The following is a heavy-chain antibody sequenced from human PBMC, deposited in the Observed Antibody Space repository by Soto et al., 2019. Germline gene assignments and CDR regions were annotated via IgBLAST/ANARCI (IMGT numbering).Heavy chain of an antibody. V-gene: IGHV1-2*04. CDR1: GYSFTDYH. Sequence: XSVKVSCKDSGYSFTDYHIHWVRQAPGQGLEWLGRINPKSGGTSTAQKFQGWVTMTTDTSISTASMELTRLTSDDTAIYYCARGDSTDCSNGVCSFFYNHDMDVWGQGTTVTVSS. D-gene: IGHD2-8*01. CDR3: ARGDSTDCSNGVCSFFYNHDMDV. J-gene: IGHJ6*02. CDR2: INPKSGGT.